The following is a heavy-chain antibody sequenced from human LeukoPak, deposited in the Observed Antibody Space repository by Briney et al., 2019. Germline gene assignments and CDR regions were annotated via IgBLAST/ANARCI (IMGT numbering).Heavy chain of an antibody. CDR3: ARVALHGFLHYYYYMDV. CDR1: GFTFSNYW. Sequence: PGGSLRLSCAASGFTFSNYWMSWVRQTPGKGLEWVANIKQDGSEKYYVDSVKGRFTISRDNAKNSLYLQMNSLRAEDTAVYYCARVALHGFLHYYYYMDVWGKGTTVTVSS. D-gene: IGHD3-3*01. V-gene: IGHV3-7*01. CDR2: IKQDGSEK. J-gene: IGHJ6*03.